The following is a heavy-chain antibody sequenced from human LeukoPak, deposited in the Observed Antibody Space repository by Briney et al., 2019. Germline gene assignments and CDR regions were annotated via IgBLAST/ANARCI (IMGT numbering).Heavy chain of an antibody. CDR2: IYYSGST. D-gene: IGHD7-27*01. CDR3: ARDWGTYFDY. CDR1: GGSISSGGSR. Sequence: SETLSLTCNVSGGSISSGGSRWSWIRQHPGKGLEWIGYIYYSGSTYYNPSLKSRLTMSVDTSKNQFSLHLTSVTAADTAVYYCARDWGTYFDYWGQGTLVTVSS. J-gene: IGHJ4*02. V-gene: IGHV4-31*03.